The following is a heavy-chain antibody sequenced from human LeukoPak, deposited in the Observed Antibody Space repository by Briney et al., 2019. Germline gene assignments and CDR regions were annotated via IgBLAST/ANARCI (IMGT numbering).Heavy chain of an antibody. CDR1: GFTVSSNY. J-gene: IGHJ4*02. D-gene: IGHD3-9*01. CDR3: ARDGTYYDILTAFDY. V-gene: IGHV3-53*01. CDR2: IYSGGST. Sequence: PGGSLRLSCAASGFTVSSNYMSWVRQAPGKGLEWVSVIYSGGSTYYADSVKGRFTISRDNSKNTLYLQMNSLRAEDTAVYYCARDGTYYDILTAFDYWGQGTLVTVSS.